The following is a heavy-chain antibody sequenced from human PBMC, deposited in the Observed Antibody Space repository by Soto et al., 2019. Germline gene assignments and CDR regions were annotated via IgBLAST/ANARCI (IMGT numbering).Heavy chain of an antibody. V-gene: IGHV4-39*07. J-gene: IGHJ6*02. CDR2: IYYDGNT. Sequence: SETLSLTCTVSGDSITSSSHYWGWIRQPPGKGLECIANIYYDGNTYYNPSFKSRVTISVDTSKNQFSLKLNSVTAADTAVYYCARDLWGYCGTDCYPLDVWGQGTTVTVSS. CDR3: ARDLWGYCGTDCYPLDV. CDR1: GDSITSSSHY. D-gene: IGHD2-21*02.